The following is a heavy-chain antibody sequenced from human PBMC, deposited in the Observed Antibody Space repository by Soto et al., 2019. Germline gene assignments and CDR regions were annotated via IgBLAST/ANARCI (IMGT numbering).Heavy chain of an antibody. V-gene: IGHV1-18*01. J-gene: IGHJ4*02. Sequence: QVQLVQSGGEVKKPGASVKVSCTASGYTFNTYGINWVRQAPGQGLEWMGWINTDSGNPRYAQKFQGRVTITADESTSTAYMELSSLRSEDTAVYYCAREGCSGGSCHHFDYWGQGTLVTVSS. CDR3: AREGCSGGSCHHFDY. CDR2: INTDSGNP. D-gene: IGHD2-15*01. CDR1: GYTFNTYG.